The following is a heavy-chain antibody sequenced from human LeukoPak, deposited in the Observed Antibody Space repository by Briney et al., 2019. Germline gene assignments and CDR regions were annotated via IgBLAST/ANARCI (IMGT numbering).Heavy chain of an antibody. Sequence: PSETLSLTCTVSGGSINNYYWSWIRQPPGEGLEWIGYIYYTGSTHYNPSLKSRVTISVYTSENQFSLKLSSVTAADTAVYYCARLDSSGWPGFDYWGQGTLVTVSS. J-gene: IGHJ4*02. CDR1: GGSINNYY. V-gene: IGHV4-59*08. CDR3: ARLDSSGWPGFDY. D-gene: IGHD6-19*01. CDR2: IYYTGST.